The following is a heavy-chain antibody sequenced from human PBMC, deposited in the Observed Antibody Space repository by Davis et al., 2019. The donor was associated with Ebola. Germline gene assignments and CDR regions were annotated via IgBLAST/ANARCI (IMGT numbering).Heavy chain of an antibody. CDR1: GYTFTSYD. J-gene: IGHJ4*02. CDR2: MNPNSGNT. D-gene: IGHD1-20*01. Sequence: ASVKVSCKASGYTFTSYDINWVRQATGQGLEWMGWMNPNSGNTGYAQKFQGRVTMTEDTSTDTAYMELSSLRSEDTAVYYCATGRITGTADIDFDYWGQGTLVTVSS. V-gene: IGHV1-8*01. CDR3: ATGRITGTADIDFDY.